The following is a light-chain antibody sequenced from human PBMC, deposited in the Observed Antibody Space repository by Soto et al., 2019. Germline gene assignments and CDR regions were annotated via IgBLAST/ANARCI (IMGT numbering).Light chain of an antibody. Sequence: DIQMTQSPSALSASIGDRVTITCRASQSITTYLNWYQQTSGEDPKILLFAAARLQTGGPSTLSGSGSGTDFTLTTSSLQPQDFVTYYCQQDYGAPPTFGQGTKVDIK. CDR3: QQDYGAPPT. V-gene: IGKV1-39*01. J-gene: IGKJ1*01. CDR1: QSITTY. CDR2: AAA.